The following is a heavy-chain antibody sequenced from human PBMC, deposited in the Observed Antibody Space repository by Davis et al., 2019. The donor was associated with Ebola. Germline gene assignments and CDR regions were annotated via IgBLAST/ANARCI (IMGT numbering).Heavy chain of an antibody. D-gene: IGHD2-8*01. CDR2: INHSGST. J-gene: IGHJ6*02. CDR1: GGSFSGYY. Sequence: MPSETLSLTCAVYGGSFSGYYWSWIRQPPGKGLEWIGEINHSGSTNYNPSLKSRVTISVDTSKKQFSLKLSSVTAADTAVYYCARVMLFLYHGMDVWGQGTTVTVSS. CDR3: ARVMLFLYHGMDV. V-gene: IGHV4-34*01.